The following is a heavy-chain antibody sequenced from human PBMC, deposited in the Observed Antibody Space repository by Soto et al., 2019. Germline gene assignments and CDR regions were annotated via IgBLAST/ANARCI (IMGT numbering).Heavy chain of an antibody. Sequence: SQTLSLTCAISGDSVSANSAAWNWIRQSPSRGLEWLGRAYYRSRWNYDYAESVKSRMTITPDTSNNQISLELNSVTPEDTAVYYCVSKQIDTPALYGMDVWGQGTTVTVSS. CDR1: GDSVSANSAA. CDR2: AYYRSRWNY. V-gene: IGHV6-1*01. CDR3: VSKQIDTPALYGMDV. D-gene: IGHD4-4*01. J-gene: IGHJ6*02.